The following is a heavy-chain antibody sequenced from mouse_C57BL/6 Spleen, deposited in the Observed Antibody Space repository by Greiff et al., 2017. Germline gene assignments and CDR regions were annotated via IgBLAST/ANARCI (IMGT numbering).Heavy chain of an antibody. V-gene: IGHV3-6*01. Sequence: EVKVEESGPGLVTPSQSLSLTCSVTGYSITSGYYWNWIRQFPGNKLEWMGYISYDGSNNYNPSLKNRISITRDTSKNQFFLKLNSVTTEDTATYYCASPHLDYYAMDYWGQGTSVTVSS. J-gene: IGHJ4*01. CDR1: GYSITSGYY. CDR3: ASPHLDYYAMDY. CDR2: ISYDGSN.